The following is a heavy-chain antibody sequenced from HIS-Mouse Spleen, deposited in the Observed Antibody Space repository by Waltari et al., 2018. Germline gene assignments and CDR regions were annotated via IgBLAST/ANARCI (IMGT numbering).Heavy chain of an antibody. J-gene: IGHJ4*02. D-gene: IGHD6-6*01. V-gene: IGHV3-21*01. CDR3: ARDRSSSYFDY. CDR1: GFTFSSYS. Sequence: EVQLVESGGGLVKPGGSLRLSCAASGFTFSSYSMNWFRQAPGKGLEWVSSISSSSSYIYYADSVKGRFTISRDNAKNSLYLQMNSLRAEDTAVYYCARDRSSSYFDYWGQGTLVTVSS. CDR2: ISSSSSYI.